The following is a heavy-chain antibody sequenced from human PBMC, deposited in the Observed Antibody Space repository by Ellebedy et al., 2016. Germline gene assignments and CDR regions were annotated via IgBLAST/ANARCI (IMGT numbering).Heavy chain of an antibody. D-gene: IGHD3-9*01. CDR3: ARVGYDILTKEVFGALDF. CDR2: ISHSGAS. CDR1: GVSISSGHW. Sequence: SETLSLTCAVTGVSISSGHWWSWVRPPPGKGLEWIGEISHSGASYYNPSLKSRITISVDKSKNQFSLKLTSVTAADTAVYYCARVGYDILTKEVFGALDFWGQGALVTVSS. J-gene: IGHJ4*02. V-gene: IGHV4-4*02.